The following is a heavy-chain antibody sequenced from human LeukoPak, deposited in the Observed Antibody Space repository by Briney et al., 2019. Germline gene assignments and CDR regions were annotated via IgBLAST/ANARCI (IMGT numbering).Heavy chain of an antibody. CDR2: IIPIFGTA. D-gene: IGHD6-19*01. V-gene: IGHV1-69*13. J-gene: IGHJ4*02. CDR3: ARDRLSGWPAPDY. CDR1: GGTFSSYA. Sequence: GASVKVSCKASGGTFSSYAISWVRQAPGQGLEWMGGIIPIFGTANYAQKFQGRVTITADESTSTAYMELSSLRSEDTAVYYCARDRLSGWPAPDYWGQGTLVTVSS.